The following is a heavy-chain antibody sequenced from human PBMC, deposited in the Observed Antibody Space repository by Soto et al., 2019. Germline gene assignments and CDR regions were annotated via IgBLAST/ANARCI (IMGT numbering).Heavy chain of an antibody. Sequence: GASVKVSCKASGGTFSSYAISWVRQAPGQGREWMGGIIPIFGTANYAQKFQGRVTITADESTSTAYMELSSLRSEDTAVYYCARAVAVAGTTDYYYYGMDVWGQGXTVTVSS. V-gene: IGHV1-69*13. CDR1: GGTFSSYA. J-gene: IGHJ6*02. D-gene: IGHD6-19*01. CDR2: IIPIFGTA. CDR3: ARAVAVAGTTDYYYYGMDV.